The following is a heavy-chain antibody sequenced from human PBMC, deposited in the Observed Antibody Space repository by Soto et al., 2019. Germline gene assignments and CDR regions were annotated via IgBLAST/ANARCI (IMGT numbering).Heavy chain of an antibody. D-gene: IGHD3-22*01. J-gene: IGHJ4*02. Sequence: GGSLRLSCAASGFTFSSYGLHWVRQAPGKGLDLVAITWYDGSNRYYADSVKGRFTISRDNSKNTLYLQMNSLRAEDTAVYYCARDQGTYYYDSRPGPYFDYWGQGTLVTVSS. CDR1: GFTFSSYG. CDR2: TWYDGSNR. CDR3: ARDQGTYYYDSRPGPYFDY. V-gene: IGHV3-33*01.